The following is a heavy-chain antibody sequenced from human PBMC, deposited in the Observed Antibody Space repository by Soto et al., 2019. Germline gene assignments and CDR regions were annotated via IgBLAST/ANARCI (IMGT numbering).Heavy chain of an antibody. D-gene: IGHD2-15*01. Sequence: LRLSCAASGFTFSSYAMHWVRQAPGKGLEWVAVISYDGSNKYYADSVKGRFTISRDNSKNTLYLQMNSLRAEDTAVYYCAREYCSGGSCQRGMDVWGQGTTVTVSS. CDR3: AREYCSGGSCQRGMDV. CDR2: ISYDGSNK. J-gene: IGHJ6*02. CDR1: GFTFSSYA. V-gene: IGHV3-30-3*01.